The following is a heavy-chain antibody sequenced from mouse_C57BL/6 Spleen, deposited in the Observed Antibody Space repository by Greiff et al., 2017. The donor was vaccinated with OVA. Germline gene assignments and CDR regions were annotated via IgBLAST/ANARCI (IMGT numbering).Heavy chain of an antibody. V-gene: IGHV1-64*01. J-gene: IGHJ4*01. CDR2: IHPNSGST. CDR1: GYTFTSYW. D-gene: IGHD2-4*01. Sequence: VQLQQSGAELVKPGASVKLSCKASGYTFTSYWMHWVKQRPGQGLEWIGMIHPNSGSTNYNEKFKSKATLTVDKSSSTAYMQLSSLTSEDSAVYYCARFDYDDAMDYWGQGTSVTVSS. CDR3: ARFDYDDAMDY.